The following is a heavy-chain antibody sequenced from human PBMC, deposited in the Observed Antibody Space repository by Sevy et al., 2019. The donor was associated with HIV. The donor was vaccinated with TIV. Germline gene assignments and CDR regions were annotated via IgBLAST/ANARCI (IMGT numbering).Heavy chain of an antibody. CDR1: GGSFSGYY. J-gene: IGHJ4*02. D-gene: IGHD6-13*01. CDR3: ARGGIAAAGTYDY. CDR2: INHSGST. V-gene: IGHV4-34*01. Sequence: SETLSLTCAVYGGSFSGYYWSWIRQPPGKGMEWIGEINHSGSTNYNPSLKSRVTISVDTSKNQFSLKLSSVTAADTAVYYCARGGIAAAGTYDYWGQGTLVTVSS.